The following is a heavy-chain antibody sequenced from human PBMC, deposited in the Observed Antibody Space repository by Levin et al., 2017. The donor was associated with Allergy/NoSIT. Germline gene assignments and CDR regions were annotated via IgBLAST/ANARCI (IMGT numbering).Heavy chain of an antibody. CDR3: ASRINAPGGLDV. J-gene: IGHJ6*02. Sequence: GESLKISCVVSGVTSNNYTVTWVRQPPGKGLEWVSSISSSSAYIHYSDSVKGRFTVSRDNAEKSLYLQMNSLRAEDTAIYYCASRINAPGGLDVWGQGTAVTVSS. CDR1: GVTSNNYT. CDR2: ISSSSAYI. D-gene: IGHD3-10*01. V-gene: IGHV3-21*01.